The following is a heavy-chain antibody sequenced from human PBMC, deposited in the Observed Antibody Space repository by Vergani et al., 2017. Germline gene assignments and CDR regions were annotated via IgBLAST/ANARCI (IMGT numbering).Heavy chain of an antibody. J-gene: IGHJ5*02. CDR1: GFTFSSYS. Sequence: EVQLVESGGGLVKPGGSLRLSCAASGFTFSSYSMNWVRQAPGEGLEWVSSISSSSSYIYYADSVKGRFTISRDNAKNSLYLQMNSLRAEDTAVYYCARDGGKIRFLEWPIRPGGFDPWGQGTLVTVSS. CDR2: ISSSSSYI. CDR3: ARDGGKIRFLEWPIRPGGFDP. V-gene: IGHV3-21*01. D-gene: IGHD3-3*01.